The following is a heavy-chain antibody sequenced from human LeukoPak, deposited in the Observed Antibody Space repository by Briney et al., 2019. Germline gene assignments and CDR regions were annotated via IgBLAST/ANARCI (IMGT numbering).Heavy chain of an antibody. CDR1: GGSINNYY. CDR3: ARGRYCSADICSGGNAFDI. CDR2: IYTRGST. D-gene: IGHD2-15*01. Sequence: SETLSLTCTVSGGSINNYYWSWIRQPAGKGLEWIGRIYTRGSTNYNPSLKSRVTMSVDTSKNQFSLKLSSVTAADTAVYYCARGRYCSADICSGGNAFDIWGQGTMVSVSS. V-gene: IGHV4-4*07. J-gene: IGHJ3*02.